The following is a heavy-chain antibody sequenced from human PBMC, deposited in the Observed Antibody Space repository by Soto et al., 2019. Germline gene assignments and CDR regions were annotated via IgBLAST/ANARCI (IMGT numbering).Heavy chain of an antibody. V-gene: IGHV3-23*01. CDR3: AKDSNKYSSSLRGRYFDY. CDR2: ISGGGSNT. D-gene: IGHD4-4*01. CDR1: GLPFSIYV. Sequence: PWGSLRLSCASSGLPFSIYVMSWVRQAPGKGLEWVSGISGGGSNTFYADSVKGRFTISRDNSKNTLLLQMNSLGAEDTAVYYCAKDSNKYSSSLRGRYFDYWGQGIGVTVSS. J-gene: IGHJ4*02.